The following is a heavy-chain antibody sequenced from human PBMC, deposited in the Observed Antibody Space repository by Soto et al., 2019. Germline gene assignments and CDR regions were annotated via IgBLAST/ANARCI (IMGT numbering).Heavy chain of an antibody. Sequence: GASVKVSCKASGYTFTGYYMHWVRQAPGQGLEWMGCINPNSGDTNYAQKFQGRVTMTRDTSISTAYMELSSLRSEDTAVYYCARGYNWFDPWGQGTLVTVSS. CDR3: ARGYNWFDP. J-gene: IGHJ5*02. CDR1: GYTFTGYY. V-gene: IGHV1-2*02. CDR2: INPNSGDT.